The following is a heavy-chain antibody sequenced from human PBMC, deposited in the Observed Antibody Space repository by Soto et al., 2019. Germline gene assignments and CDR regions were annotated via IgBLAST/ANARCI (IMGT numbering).Heavy chain of an antibody. CDR2: IWYDGSNK. CDR3: ARADERLNGMDV. V-gene: IGHV3-33*01. J-gene: IGHJ6*02. Sequence: GGSLRLSCAASGFTFSSYGMHWVRQAPGKGLEWVAVIWYDGSNKYYADSVKGRFTISRDNSKNTLYLQMNSLRAEDTAVYYCARADERLNGMDVWGQGTTVTVSS. CDR1: GFTFSSYG.